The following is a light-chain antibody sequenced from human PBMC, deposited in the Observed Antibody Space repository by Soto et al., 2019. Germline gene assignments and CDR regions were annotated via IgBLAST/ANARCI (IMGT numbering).Light chain of an antibody. CDR1: QSVSSK. J-gene: IGKJ4*01. Sequence: EIVMTQSPATLSVSPGERATLSCRASQSVSSKLAWYQQKPGKAPRLLIYGAATRANDIPGRLSGTGSSTEFTLTISSLQSEDFAVYYCQQYNNWPLTFGGGTKVDIK. V-gene: IGKV3-15*01. CDR2: GAA. CDR3: QQYNNWPLT.